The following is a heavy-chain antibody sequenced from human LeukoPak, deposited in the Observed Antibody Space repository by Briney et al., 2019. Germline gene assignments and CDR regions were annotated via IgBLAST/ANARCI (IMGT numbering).Heavy chain of an antibody. V-gene: IGHV3-11*01. J-gene: IGHJ4*02. CDR1: GFTFSDYY. Sequence: GGSLRLSCAASGFTFSDYYMSWIRQAPGKGLEWVSYISSSGSTTYYADSVKGRFTISRDNSKNTLYLQMNSLRAEDTAVYYCAKEGDILTGYYPFTPFDYWGQGTLVTVSS. CDR3: AKEGDILTGYYPFTPFDY. D-gene: IGHD3-9*01. CDR2: ISSSGSTT.